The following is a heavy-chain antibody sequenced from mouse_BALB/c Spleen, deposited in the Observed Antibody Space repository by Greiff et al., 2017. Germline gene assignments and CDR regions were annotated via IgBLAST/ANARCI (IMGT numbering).Heavy chain of an antibody. CDR2: ISYSGST. J-gene: IGHJ3*01. CDR3: ARYPPVVY. Sequence: VQLQQSGPGLVKPSQSLSLTCTVTGYSITSDYAWNWIRQFPGNKLEWMGYISYSGSTSYNPSLKSRISITRDTSKNQFFLQLNSVTTEDTATYYCARYPPVVYWGQGTLVTVSA. CDR1: GYSITSDYA. D-gene: IGHD1-1*02. V-gene: IGHV3-2*02.